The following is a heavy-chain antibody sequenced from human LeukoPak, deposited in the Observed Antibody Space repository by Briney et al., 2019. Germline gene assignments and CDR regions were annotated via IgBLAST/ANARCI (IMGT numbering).Heavy chain of an antibody. J-gene: IGHJ4*02. V-gene: IGHV3-53*01. CDR1: GFTVSSNY. CDR3: ATARSAGKVYFDY. D-gene: IGHD6-13*01. CDR2: IYSGGST. Sequence: PGGSLRLSCAASGFTVSSNYMSWVRQAPGKGLEWVSVIYSGGSTYYADSVKGRFTISRDNSKNTLYLQMNSLRAEDTAVYYCATARSAGKVYFDYWGQGTLVTVSS.